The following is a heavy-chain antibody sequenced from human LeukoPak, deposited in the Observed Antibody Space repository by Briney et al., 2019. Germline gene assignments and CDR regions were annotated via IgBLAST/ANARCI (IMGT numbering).Heavy chain of an antibody. Sequence: GGSLRLSCAASGFTFSSYWMSWVRQAPGKGLEWLANIKQDGSEKYYVDSVKGRFTISRDNAKNSLYLQMNSLRAEDTAVYYGARHNYDFWSAYMDVWGKGPTVTVSS. J-gene: IGHJ6*03. CDR2: IKQDGSEK. D-gene: IGHD3-3*01. V-gene: IGHV3-7*01. CDR1: GFTFSSYW. CDR3: ARHNYDFWSAYMDV.